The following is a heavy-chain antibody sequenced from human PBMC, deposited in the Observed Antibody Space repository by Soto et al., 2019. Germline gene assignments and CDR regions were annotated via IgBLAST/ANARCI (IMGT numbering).Heavy chain of an antibody. D-gene: IGHD3-9*01. Sequence: TLSLTCAVYGGSFSGYYWSWIRQPPGKGLEWIGEINHSGSTNYNPSLKSRVTISVDTSKNQFSLKLSSVTAADTAVYYCALRNYDILTGLTHDYWGQGTLVTVS. J-gene: IGHJ4*02. CDR3: ALRNYDILTGLTHDY. V-gene: IGHV4-34*01. CDR1: GGSFSGYY. CDR2: INHSGST.